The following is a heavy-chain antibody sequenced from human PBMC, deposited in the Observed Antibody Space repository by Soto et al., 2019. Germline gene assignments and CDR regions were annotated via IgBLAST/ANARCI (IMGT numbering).Heavy chain of an antibody. Sequence: QVQLVESGGGLVKPGGSLRLSCAVSGFNFSDYYMTWIRQAPGKGLEWISYISTNSRYMKYADSIKGRFTISRDNAKSSLYLQMNSLRAEATAIYYCARGLGGSYFIAYWGQGTLVTVSS. J-gene: IGHJ4*02. CDR2: ISTNSRYM. CDR1: GFNFSDYY. D-gene: IGHD3-10*01. V-gene: IGHV3-11*06. CDR3: ARGLGGSYFIAY.